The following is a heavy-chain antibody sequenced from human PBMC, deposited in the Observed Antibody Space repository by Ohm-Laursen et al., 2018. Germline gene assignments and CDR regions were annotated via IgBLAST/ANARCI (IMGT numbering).Heavy chain of an antibody. CDR3: ARHTRAEWLLSKYYYGMDV. CDR1: GFTFSDYY. J-gene: IGHJ6*02. Sequence: SLRLSCAASGFTFSDYYMSWIRQAPGKGLEWVSYISSSGSTIYYADSVKGRFTISRDNAKNSLYLQMNSLRAEDTAVYYCARHTRAEWLLSKYYYGMDVWGQGTTVTVSS. CDR2: ISSSGSTI. D-gene: IGHD3-3*01. V-gene: IGHV3-11*04.